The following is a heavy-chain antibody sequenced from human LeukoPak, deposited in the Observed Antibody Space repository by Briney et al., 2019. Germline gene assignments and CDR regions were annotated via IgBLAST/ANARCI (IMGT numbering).Heavy chain of an antibody. CDR2: IYYSGST. D-gene: IGHD3-3*01. J-gene: IGHJ4*02. CDR1: GGSISSHY. CDR3: ASVPVLEWLHGRKYYFDY. V-gene: IGHV4-59*11. Sequence: SETLSLTCTVSGGSISSHYWSWIRQPPGEGLEWIGYIYYSGSTNYNPSLKSRVTISVDTSKNQFSLKLSSVTAADTAVYYCASVPVLEWLHGRKYYFDYWGQGTLVTVSS.